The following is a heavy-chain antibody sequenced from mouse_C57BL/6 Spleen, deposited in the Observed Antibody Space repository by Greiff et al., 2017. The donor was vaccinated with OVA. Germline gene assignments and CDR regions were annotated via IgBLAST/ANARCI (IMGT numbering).Heavy chain of an antibody. V-gene: IGHV1-9*01. D-gene: IGHD3-2*02. Sequence: VQGVESGAELLKPGASVKLSCKATGYTFTGYWIEWVKQRPGHGLEWIGEILPGRGSTNYNEKFKGKATFTADTSSNTAYMQLSSLTTEDSAIYYCARGLRLRGFAYWGQGTLVTVS. CDR1: GYTFTGYW. J-gene: IGHJ3*01. CDR3: ARGLRLRGFAY. CDR2: ILPGRGST.